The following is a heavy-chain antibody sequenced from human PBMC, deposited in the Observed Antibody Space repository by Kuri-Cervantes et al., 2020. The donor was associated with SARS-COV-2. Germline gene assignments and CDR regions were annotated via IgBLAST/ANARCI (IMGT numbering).Heavy chain of an antibody. V-gene: IGHV3-7*05. CDR2: ISPDGNEK. Sequence: ESLKISCAASGFPFSNSWMDWVRQAPGGRLEWVANISPDGNEKYYLDTVKGRCSVSRDNAQNSLYLQMNNLGAEDTALYYCSRTLVDWGQGALVTVSS. D-gene: IGHD2-2*01. CDR1: GFPFSNSW. J-gene: IGHJ4*02. CDR3: SRTLVD.